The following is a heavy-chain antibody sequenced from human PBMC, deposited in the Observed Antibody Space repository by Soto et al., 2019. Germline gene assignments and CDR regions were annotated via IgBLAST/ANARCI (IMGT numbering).Heavy chain of an antibody. Sequence: QLQLQESGPGLVKPSETLSLTCTVSGGSISSSSYYWGWIRQPPGKGLEWIGSIYYSGSTYYNPSLKSRVTISVDTSKNQFSLKLSSVTAADTAVYYCARRRGSGWYRWFDPWGQGTLVTVSS. V-gene: IGHV4-39*01. CDR1: GGSISSSSYY. CDR3: ARRRGSGWYRWFDP. D-gene: IGHD6-19*01. J-gene: IGHJ5*02. CDR2: IYYSGST.